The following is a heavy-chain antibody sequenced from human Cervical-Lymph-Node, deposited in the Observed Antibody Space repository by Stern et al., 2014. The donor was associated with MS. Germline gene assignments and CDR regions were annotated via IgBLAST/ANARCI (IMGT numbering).Heavy chain of an antibody. J-gene: IGHJ4*02. Sequence: EVQLVESGGGLVQPGGSLRLSCAASGFTVSSNYMSWVRQAPGKGLEWVSVTYSGGSTYYADSVKCRFTISRDNSKNTLYLQMNSLRAEDTAVYYCARNGGYVTFDYWGQGTLVTVSS. CDR2: TYSGGST. CDR3: ARNGGYVTFDY. D-gene: IGHD5-12*01. CDR1: GFTVSSNY. V-gene: IGHV3-66*02.